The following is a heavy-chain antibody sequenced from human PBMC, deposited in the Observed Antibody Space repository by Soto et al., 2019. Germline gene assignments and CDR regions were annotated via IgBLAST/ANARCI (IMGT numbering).Heavy chain of an antibody. CDR3: ARDRATFDY. CDR1: GFTFTSYA. J-gene: IGHJ4*02. CDR2: ISGSGSNT. D-gene: IGHD1-26*01. V-gene: IGHV3-23*01. Sequence: GGSLRLSCAASGFTFTSYAMSWVRLTPAKGLEWVSAISGSGSNTFYADSVRGRFTISRDNSKNTVFLQMNNLRAEDTAVYFCARDRATFDYWGQGTRVTVSS.